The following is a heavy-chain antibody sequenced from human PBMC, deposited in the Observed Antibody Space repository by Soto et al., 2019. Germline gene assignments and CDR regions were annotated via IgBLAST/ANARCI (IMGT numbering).Heavy chain of an antibody. CDR3: VRYCSSTLCNGVATRTFDY. CDR2: ISSSGNTV. CDR1: RFTFSTYE. D-gene: IGHD2-2*01. Sequence: AGGSLRLSCAASRFTFSTYEMIWVRQAPGKGLEWVSYISSSGNTVYYADSVKGRFTISRDNTRNSLYLQMNSLRDEDTALYYCVRYCSSTLCNGVATRTFDYWGQGTLVTVSS. J-gene: IGHJ4*02. V-gene: IGHV3-48*03.